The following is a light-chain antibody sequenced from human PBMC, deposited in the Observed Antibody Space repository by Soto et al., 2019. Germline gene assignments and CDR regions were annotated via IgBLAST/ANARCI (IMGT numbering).Light chain of an antibody. Sequence: IVLTRSPGTLSLSPGERATLSCRTSHRTANSYFAWSQQKPGQAPRLLIYGTSSRATGVPDRFTGSGSGTDFTITISRLEPEDFAVYYCNQSVVSRLTFGQGTNEEV. J-gene: IGKJ1*01. CDR3: NQSVVSRLT. CDR2: GTS. V-gene: IGKV3-20*01. CDR1: HRTANSY.